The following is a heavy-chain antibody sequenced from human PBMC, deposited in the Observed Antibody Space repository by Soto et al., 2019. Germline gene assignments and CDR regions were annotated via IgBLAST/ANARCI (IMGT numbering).Heavy chain of an antibody. CDR1: GGTFSSYT. Sequence: QVQLVQSGAEVKKPGSSVKVSCKASGGTFSSYTISWVRQAPGQGLEWMGRIIPILGIANYAQKFQGRVTITADKSTSTAYMELSSLRSEDTAVYYCAREEVDTAMVTSRVDYYGMDVWGQGTTVTVSS. D-gene: IGHD5-18*01. CDR2: IIPILGIA. J-gene: IGHJ6*02. CDR3: AREEVDTAMVTSRVDYYGMDV. V-gene: IGHV1-69*02.